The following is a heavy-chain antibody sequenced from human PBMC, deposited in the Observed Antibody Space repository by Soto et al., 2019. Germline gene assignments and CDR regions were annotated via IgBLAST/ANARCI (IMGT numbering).Heavy chain of an antibody. CDR1: GFTFDDYT. CDR3: AKEGSSSWYPGGGWFDP. J-gene: IGHJ5*02. Sequence: PGGSLRLSCAASGFTFDDYTMHWVRQAPGKGLEWVSLISWDGGSTYYADSVKGRFTISRDNSKNSLYLQMNSLRTEDTALYYCAKEGSSSWYPGGGWFDPWGQGTLVTVS. D-gene: IGHD6-13*01. CDR2: ISWDGGST. V-gene: IGHV3-43*01.